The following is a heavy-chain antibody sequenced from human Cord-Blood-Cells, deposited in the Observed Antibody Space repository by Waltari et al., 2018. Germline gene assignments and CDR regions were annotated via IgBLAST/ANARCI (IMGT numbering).Heavy chain of an antibody. Sequence: ELQLVQSGAEVKKPGATVKISCKVSGYTFTDYSMHWVQQATGKWLEWKGHVDPEDGETIYAEKFQGRVTITADTSTDTAYMELSSLRSEDTAVYYCATLGKGYCSSTSCYAFDIWGQGTMVTVSS. D-gene: IGHD2-2*01. V-gene: IGHV1-69-2*01. J-gene: IGHJ3*02. CDR1: GYTFTDYS. CDR3: ATLGKGYCSSTSCYAFDI. CDR2: VDPEDGET.